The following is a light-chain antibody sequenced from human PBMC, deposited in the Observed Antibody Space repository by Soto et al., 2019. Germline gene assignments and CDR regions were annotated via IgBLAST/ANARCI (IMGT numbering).Light chain of an antibody. J-gene: IGKJ1*01. CDR3: QQSYSTPGT. CDR2: GAS. CDR1: QNLRSS. V-gene: IGKV3-15*01. Sequence: VMTQSPATLYVSPGERATLSCRASQNLRSSLAWYQQKPGQAPRLLIYGASTRATGIPARFSGSGSGTEFTLTISSLQPEDFATYYCQQSYSTPGTFGQGTKVDI.